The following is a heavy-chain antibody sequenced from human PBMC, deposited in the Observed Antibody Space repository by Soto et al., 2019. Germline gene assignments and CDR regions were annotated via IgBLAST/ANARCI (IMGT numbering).Heavy chain of an antibody. V-gene: IGHV3-30*18. CDR3: AKATSPYYYYYGIDV. Sequence: GGSLRLTCRASGFTFNFYGMHWVRQAPGKGLEWVAVISNDGSDRYYVDSVKGRFTISRDSSKQTVSLQMNSLRAEDTAVYFCAKATSPYYYYYGIDVWGQGTTVTVSS. CDR2: ISNDGSDR. D-gene: IGHD2-2*01. J-gene: IGHJ6*02. CDR1: GFTFNFYG.